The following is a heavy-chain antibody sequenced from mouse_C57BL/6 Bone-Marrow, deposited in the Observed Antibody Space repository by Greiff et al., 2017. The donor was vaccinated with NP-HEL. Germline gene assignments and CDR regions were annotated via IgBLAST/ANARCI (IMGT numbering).Heavy chain of an antibody. CDR2: ISDGGSYT. CDR3: ARAVVATRYFDV. CDR1: GFTFSSYA. V-gene: IGHV5-4*01. Sequence: EVQLVESGGGLVKPGGSLKLSCAASGFTFSSYAMSWVRQTPEKRLEWVATISDGGSYTYYPDNVKGRFTISRDNAKNNLYLQMSHLKSEDTAMYYCARAVVATRYFDVWGTGTTVTVSS. J-gene: IGHJ1*03. D-gene: IGHD1-1*01.